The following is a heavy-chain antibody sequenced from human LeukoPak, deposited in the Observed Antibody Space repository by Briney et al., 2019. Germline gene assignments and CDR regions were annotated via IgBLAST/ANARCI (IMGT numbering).Heavy chain of an antibody. CDR3: ARDEGYSYGHPFDY. CDR2: ISYDGSNK. Sequence: GGSLRLSCGASGFTFSSYTIHWVRHAPGKGREWVALISYDGSNKYYADSVKGRFTISRDNSKNTLYLQMNNLRTEDTAVYSCARDEGYSYGHPFDYWGQGTLVTVSS. CDR1: GFTFSSYT. V-gene: IGHV3-30-3*01. D-gene: IGHD5-18*01. J-gene: IGHJ4*02.